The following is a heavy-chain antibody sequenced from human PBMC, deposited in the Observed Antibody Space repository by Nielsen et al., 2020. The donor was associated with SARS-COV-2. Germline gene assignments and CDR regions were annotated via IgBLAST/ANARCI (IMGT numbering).Heavy chain of an antibody. CDR1: GGSVSSSSDY. Sequence: SETLSLTCTVSGGSVSSSSDYWIWIRQPPGKGLEWIGYIYYTGDTNYNPSLKSRVTISVDTSKNQFSLKLSSVTAADTAVYYCARDGMQLGMGYWGQGTLVTVSS. CDR3: ARDGMQLGMGY. J-gene: IGHJ4*02. CDR2: IYYTGDT. D-gene: IGHD6-13*01. V-gene: IGHV4-61*01.